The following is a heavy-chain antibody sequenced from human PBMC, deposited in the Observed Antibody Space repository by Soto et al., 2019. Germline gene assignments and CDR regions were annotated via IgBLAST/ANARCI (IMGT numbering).Heavy chain of an antibody. CDR2: IYYSGST. D-gene: IGHD3-10*01. CDR1: GGSISSSSYY. J-gene: IGHJ6*02. Sequence: SETLSLTCTVSGGSISSSSYYWDWIRQPPGKGLEWIGSIYYSGSTYYNPSLKSRVTISVDTSKNQFSLKLSSVTAADTAVYYCARHGITMVRGVIISSYYYYGMDVWGQGTTVTVSS. CDR3: ARHGITMVRGVIISSYYYYGMDV. V-gene: IGHV4-39*01.